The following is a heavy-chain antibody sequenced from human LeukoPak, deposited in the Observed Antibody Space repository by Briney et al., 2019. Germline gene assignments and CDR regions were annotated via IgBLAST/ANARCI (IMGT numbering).Heavy chain of an antibody. CDR1: GFTFSNYA. CDR3: ARDRLHYGEYEKTFDY. CDR2: ISSSSSTI. J-gene: IGHJ4*02. Sequence: GGSLRLSCATSGFTFSNYAMNWVRQAPGKGLEWVSYISSSSSTIYYADSVKGRFTISRDNAKKSLYLQMNSLRAEDSAVYYCARDRLHYGEYEKTFDYWGQGTLVTVSS. D-gene: IGHD4-17*01. V-gene: IGHV3-48*01.